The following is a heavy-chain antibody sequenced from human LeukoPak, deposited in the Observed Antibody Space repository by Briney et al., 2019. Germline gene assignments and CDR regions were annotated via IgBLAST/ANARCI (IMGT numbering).Heavy chain of an antibody. V-gene: IGHV4-4*02. CDR3: ARSRTVGYYGSGSPHWFDP. CDR1: GGSISSGYW. D-gene: IGHD3-10*01. J-gene: IGHJ5*02. Sequence: SGTLSLTCAVSGGSISSGYWWSWVRQPPGKGLEWIGEIIHSGSTNYNPSLESRVTLSVDKSKNQFSLKLTSVTAADTAVYYCARSRTVGYYGSGSPHWFDPWGQGTLVTVSS. CDR2: IIHSGST.